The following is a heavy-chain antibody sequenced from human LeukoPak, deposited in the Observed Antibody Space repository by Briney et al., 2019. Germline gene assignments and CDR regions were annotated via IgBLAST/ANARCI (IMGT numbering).Heavy chain of an antibody. Sequence: SETLSLTCTVSGGSISSYYWSWIRQPPGKGLEWIGYIYYSGSTNYNPSLKSRVTISVDTSKNQFSLKLSSVTAADTAVHYCATTTEDGYYYYMDVWGKGTTVTVSS. CDR3: ATTTEDGYYYYMDV. CDR2: IYYSGST. V-gene: IGHV4-59*01. CDR1: GGSISSYY. J-gene: IGHJ6*03. D-gene: IGHD5-24*01.